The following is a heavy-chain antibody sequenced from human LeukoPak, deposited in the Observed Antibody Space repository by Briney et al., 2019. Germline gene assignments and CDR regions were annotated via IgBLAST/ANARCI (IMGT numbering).Heavy chain of an antibody. D-gene: IGHD4-17*01. V-gene: IGHV4-39*07. Sequence: KPSETLSLTCTVSGGSISSSTYYWGWIRQPPGKGLEWIGTGYYSGSTYYNPSLKSRLTISVDTSKNQFSLKLSSVTAADTAVHYCARFRYGEGWFDPWGQGTLVIVSS. CDR3: ARFRYGEGWFDP. CDR2: GYYSGST. J-gene: IGHJ5*02. CDR1: GGSISSSTYY.